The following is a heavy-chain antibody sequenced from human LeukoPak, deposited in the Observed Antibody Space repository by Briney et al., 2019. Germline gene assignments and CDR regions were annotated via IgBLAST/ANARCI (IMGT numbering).Heavy chain of an antibody. CDR2: IMPLFNTA. Sequence: SVKVSCKASGGTFSSYSITWVRQAPEQGLEWMGGIMPLFNTANYAQQFQGRVTITTDESTSTAYMELSSLRFEDTAMYYCARVDRYHYYLDVWGKGTTVTVSS. V-gene: IGHV1-69*05. CDR3: ARVDRYHYYLDV. J-gene: IGHJ6*03. CDR1: GGTFSSYS.